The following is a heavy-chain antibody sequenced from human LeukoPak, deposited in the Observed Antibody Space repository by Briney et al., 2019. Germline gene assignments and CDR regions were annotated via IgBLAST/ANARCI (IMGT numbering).Heavy chain of an antibody. CDR1: GVSISTSRYY. CDR3: ARGRSIRDFWIGYPPHDAFDI. V-gene: IGHV4-39*07. D-gene: IGHD3-3*01. CDR2: IYYTGPT. Sequence: SETLSLTCTVSGVSISTSRYYWGWIRQPPGKGLEWIGNIYYTGPTYYNASLESRATISVDTSKNQFSLKLSSVTAADTAVYYCARGRSIRDFWIGYPPHDAFDIWGQGTMVTVSS. J-gene: IGHJ3*02.